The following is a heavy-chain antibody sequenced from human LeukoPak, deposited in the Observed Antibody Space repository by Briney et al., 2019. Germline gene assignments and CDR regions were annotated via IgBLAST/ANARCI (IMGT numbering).Heavy chain of an antibody. CDR2: IYYSGST. CDR3: ARGSTSYGPFDY. D-gene: IGHD3-10*01. V-gene: IGHV4-59*08. CDR1: GGSISSYY. Sequence: SSETLSLTCTVSGGSISSYYWSWIRQPPGKGLEWIGYIYYSGSTNYNPSLKSRVTISVDTSKNQFSLKLSSVTAADTAVYYCARGSTSYGPFDYWGQGTLVTVSS. J-gene: IGHJ4*02.